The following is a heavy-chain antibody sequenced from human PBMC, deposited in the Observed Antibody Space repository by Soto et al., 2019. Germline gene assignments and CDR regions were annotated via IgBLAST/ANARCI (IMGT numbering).Heavy chain of an antibody. Sequence: PGGSLRLSCAASGFTFSSYAMHWVRQAPGKGLEWVAVISYDGSNKYYADSVKGRFTISRDNSKNTLYLQMNSLRAEDTAVYYCARVNPFRYYGMDVWGQGTTVTAP. CDR2: ISYDGSNK. J-gene: IGHJ6*02. CDR3: ARVNPFRYYGMDV. CDR1: GFTFSSYA. V-gene: IGHV3-30-3*01.